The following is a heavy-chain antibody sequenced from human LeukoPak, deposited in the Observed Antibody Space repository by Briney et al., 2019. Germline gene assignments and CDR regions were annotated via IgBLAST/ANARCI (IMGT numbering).Heavy chain of an antibody. J-gene: IGHJ4*02. Sequence: GGSLRLSCAASGFTFSHYSMSWVRQAPGKGLEWISYISSSSSSIYYADSVKGRFTISRDNAKNSLYLQMNSLRAEDTAVYYCARDGYNCFDYWGQGTLVAVSS. CDR3: ARDGYNCFDY. D-gene: IGHD5-24*01. CDR2: ISSSSSSI. CDR1: GFTFSHYS. V-gene: IGHV3-48*01.